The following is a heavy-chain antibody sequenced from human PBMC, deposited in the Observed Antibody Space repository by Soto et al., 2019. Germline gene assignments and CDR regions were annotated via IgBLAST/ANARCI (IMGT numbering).Heavy chain of an antibody. V-gene: IGHV3-23*01. J-gene: IGHJ4*02. CDR2: ISDSGGST. Sequence: PGGSLRLSCAASGFTFSSYAMSWVRQAPGKGLEWVSAISDSGGSTYYADSVKGRFTISRDNSKNTLYLQMNSLRAEDTAVYYCAKSGVVGVDYFDYWGQGPLVTVSS. D-gene: IGHD2-15*01. CDR3: AKSGVVGVDYFDY. CDR1: GFTFSSYA.